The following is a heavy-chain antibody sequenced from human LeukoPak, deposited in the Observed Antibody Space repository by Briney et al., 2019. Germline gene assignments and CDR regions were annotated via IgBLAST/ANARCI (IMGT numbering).Heavy chain of an antibody. Sequence: GGSLRLSCAASGFTFSSYGMHWVRQAPGKGLEWVALISYAGSHKYYVDSVKGRFTISRDNSKNTLYLQMNSLRPEDTAVYYCAKAGQWLAPGDYWGQGTLVTVSS. CDR3: AKAGQWLAPGDY. D-gene: IGHD6-19*01. CDR2: ISYAGSHK. CDR1: GFTFSSYG. J-gene: IGHJ4*02. V-gene: IGHV3-30*18.